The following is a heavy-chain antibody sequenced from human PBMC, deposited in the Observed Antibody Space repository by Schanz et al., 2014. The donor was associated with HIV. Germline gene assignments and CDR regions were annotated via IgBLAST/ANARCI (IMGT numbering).Heavy chain of an antibody. CDR1: GFTFSTND. V-gene: IGHV3-33*03. Sequence: VQLVESGGGVVQPGKSLRLSCAASGFTFSTNDMHWARQAPGKGLEWVAVLGHVGNEEHYGDSVKGRFTISRDNSKSTLSLQMNSLRAEDTAIYYCAKGYYSSYYYYGMDAWGQGTTVTVSS. J-gene: IGHJ6*02. CDR2: LGHVGNEE. CDR3: AKGYYSSYYYYGMDA. D-gene: IGHD3-10*01.